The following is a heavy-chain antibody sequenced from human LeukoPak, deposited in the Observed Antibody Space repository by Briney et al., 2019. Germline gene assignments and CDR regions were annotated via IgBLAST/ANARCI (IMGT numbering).Heavy chain of an antibody. D-gene: IGHD4-11*01. V-gene: IGHV4-39*01. CDR2: IFYDGST. Sequence: SETLSLTCTVSGDSISSSSYYWGWIRQPPGKELEWIGSIFYDGSTYYNPSLKSRLTIFADTSKNQFSLKMTSVTAADTAVYYCVGDYSNFVQGDWGQGTLVTVSS. CDR3: VGDYSNFVQGD. CDR1: GDSISSSSYY. J-gene: IGHJ4*02.